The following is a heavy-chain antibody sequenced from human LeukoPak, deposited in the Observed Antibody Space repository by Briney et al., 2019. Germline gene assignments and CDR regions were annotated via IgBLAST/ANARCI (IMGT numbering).Heavy chain of an antibody. D-gene: IGHD4-17*01. CDR3: ARERGTANYVDSGLTLHYYYMDV. V-gene: IGHV4-59*13. Sequence: SETLSLTCAVSRGSTTSDYGSWLRQSPGKGLEWLGYIYSRGTNYNPSLKSRVTISADTSKNRFSLKLTSVTAADTAVYFCARERGTANYVDSGLTLHYYYMDVWGKGTTVTVSS. CDR1: RGSTTSDY. CDR2: IYSRGT. J-gene: IGHJ6*03.